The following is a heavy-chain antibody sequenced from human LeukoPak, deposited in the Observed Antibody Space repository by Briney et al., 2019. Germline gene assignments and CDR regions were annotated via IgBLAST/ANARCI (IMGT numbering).Heavy chain of an antibody. CDR1: GFTFSNAW. Sequence: GGSLRLSCAASGFTFSNAWMSWVRQAPGKGLEWVGRIKSKTDGGTTDYAAPVKGRFTISRDDSKNTLYLQMNSLKTEDTAVYYCTTLAYCGGDCFPFDPWGQGTLVTVSS. CDR2: IKSKTDGGTT. V-gene: IGHV3-15*01. CDR3: TTLAYCGGDCFPFDP. D-gene: IGHD2-21*02. J-gene: IGHJ5*02.